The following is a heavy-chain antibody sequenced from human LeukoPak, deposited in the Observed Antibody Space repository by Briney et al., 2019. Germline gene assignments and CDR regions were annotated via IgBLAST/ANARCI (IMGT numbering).Heavy chain of an antibody. D-gene: IGHD3-3*01. Sequence: ASVKVSCKTSGYTFTGYHVHWVRPAPGQGLEWMGWFNANSGATKYAQKFQGRVTMTRDTSIGTDFMELTSLISDDTAIYYCARDPYDGNYFFDYWGQGTLVTVAS. V-gene: IGHV1-2*02. CDR1: GYTFTGYH. J-gene: IGHJ4*02. CDR2: FNANSGAT. CDR3: ARDPYDGNYFFDY.